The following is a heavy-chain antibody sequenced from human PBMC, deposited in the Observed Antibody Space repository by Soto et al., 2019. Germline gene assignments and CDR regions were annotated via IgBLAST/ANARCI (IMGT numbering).Heavy chain of an antibody. Sequence: PSETLSLTCAVYGGSFSDYYWSWIRQPPGKGLEWIGEINYSGSTNYEPSLKSRVTVSVDTSKNQFSLGLSSVTAADTALYYCARGRISGRRGGAFDIWGQGTMVTVSS. CDR2: INYSGST. D-gene: IGHD6-6*01. CDR1: GGSFSDYY. CDR3: ARGRISGRRGGAFDI. J-gene: IGHJ3*02. V-gene: IGHV4-34*01.